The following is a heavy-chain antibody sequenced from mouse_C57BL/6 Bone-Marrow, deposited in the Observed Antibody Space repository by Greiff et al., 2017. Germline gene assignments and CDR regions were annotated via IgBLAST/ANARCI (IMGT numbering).Heavy chain of an antibody. Sequence: QVQLQQPGAELVKPGASVKLSCKASGYTFTSYWMQWVKQRPGQGLEWIGEIDPSDSYTNSNQNFKGKATLTVDTSSSPAYMQLSSLTSEDSAVYYCARDDYDVYYAMDYWGQGTSVTVSS. D-gene: IGHD2-4*01. V-gene: IGHV1-50*01. CDR2: IDPSDSYT. CDR3: ARDDYDVYYAMDY. CDR1: GYTFTSYW. J-gene: IGHJ4*01.